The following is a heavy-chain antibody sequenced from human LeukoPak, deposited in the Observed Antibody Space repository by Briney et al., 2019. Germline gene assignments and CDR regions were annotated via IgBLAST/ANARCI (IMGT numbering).Heavy chain of an antibody. V-gene: IGHV6-1*01. D-gene: IGHD4-17*01. CDR3: ARGSNDYRDYSFDY. CDR2: TYYRSKWSN. Sequence: SQTLSLTCAISGDRVSSNSAAWNWIRQSPSRGLEWLGRTYYRSKWSNNYAVSVKTRITINSDTSKNQFALQLNSVTPEDTAVYYCARGSNDYRDYSFDYWGQGTLATVSS. J-gene: IGHJ4*02. CDR1: GDRVSSNSAA.